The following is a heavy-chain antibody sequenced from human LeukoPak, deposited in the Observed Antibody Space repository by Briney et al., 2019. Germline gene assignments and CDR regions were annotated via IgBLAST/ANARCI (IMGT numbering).Heavy chain of an antibody. CDR2: ISSSGSTI. J-gene: IGHJ6*03. CDR1: LFTFSDYY. D-gene: IGHD5-18*01. V-gene: IGHV3-11*01. Sequence: RGSLRLSCAASLFTFSDYYMSWIRQAPGKGLEWVSYISSSGSTIYYADSVKGRFTISRDNAKNSLYLQMNSLRAEDTAVYYCASTPPCDQRGYSNLGYYYYMDVCGKGTTVTVSS. CDR3: ASTPPCDQRGYSNLGYYYYMDV.